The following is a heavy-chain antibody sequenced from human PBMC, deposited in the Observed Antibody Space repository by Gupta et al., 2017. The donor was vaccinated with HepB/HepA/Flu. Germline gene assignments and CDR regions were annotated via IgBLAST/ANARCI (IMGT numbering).Heavy chain of an antibody. J-gene: IGHJ5*02. CDR2: INAGNGNT. CDR1: GYTFTSYA. Sequence: QVQLVQSGAEVKKPGASVKVYCKASGYTFTSYAMHWVRQAPGQRLEWMGWINAGNGNTKYSQKFQGRVTITRDTSASTAYMELSSLRSEDTAVYYCASLGYCSGGICFDPWGQGTLVTVSS. V-gene: IGHV1-3*01. D-gene: IGHD2-15*01. CDR3: ASLGYCSGGICFDP.